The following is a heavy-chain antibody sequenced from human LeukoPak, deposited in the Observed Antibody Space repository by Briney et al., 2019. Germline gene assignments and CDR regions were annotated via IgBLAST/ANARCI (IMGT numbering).Heavy chain of an antibody. J-gene: IGHJ4*02. CDR3: ARDTSGGYTYYFDS. CDR2: ISSTSGYI. CDR1: GFTFSSYS. Sequence: GGSLRLSCAASGFTFSSYSMNWVRQAPGKGLEWVSSISSTSGYIYYADSVKSRFTISRDNAKNSLYLQMNSLRAEDTAVYYCARDTSGGYTYYFDSWGQGTLVTVSS. V-gene: IGHV3-21*01. D-gene: IGHD5-12*01.